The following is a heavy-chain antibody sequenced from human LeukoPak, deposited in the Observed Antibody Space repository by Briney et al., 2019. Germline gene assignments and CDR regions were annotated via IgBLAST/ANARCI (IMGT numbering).Heavy chain of an antibody. CDR3: GKDPQHYDFWSGYEY. Sequence: PGGSLRLSCAASGFTFDEYSMQWVRQAPGKGLEWVSVIEWNGGRTYYADSVKGRFTIPRDNNKKSLYLKMNSLRTEDTASYYCGKDPQHYDFWSGYEYRGQGTLVTVSS. CDR1: GFTFDEYS. CDR2: IEWNGGRT. V-gene: IGHV3-43*01. J-gene: IGHJ4*02. D-gene: IGHD3-3*01.